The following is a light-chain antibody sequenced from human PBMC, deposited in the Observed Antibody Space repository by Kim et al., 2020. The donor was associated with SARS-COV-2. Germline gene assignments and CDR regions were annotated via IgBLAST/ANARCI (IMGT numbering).Light chain of an antibody. Sequence: DIQMTQSPSSLSASVGDRVTITCRASQTISTYLNWYQQKPGKPPRVLISAASNLQSGVPSRFSGSGSGTGFTLTITSLQVEDLATYYCQQSYSTPYTFGQGTKLEI. CDR1: QTISTY. CDR2: AAS. CDR3: QQSYSTPYT. V-gene: IGKV1-39*01. J-gene: IGKJ2*01.